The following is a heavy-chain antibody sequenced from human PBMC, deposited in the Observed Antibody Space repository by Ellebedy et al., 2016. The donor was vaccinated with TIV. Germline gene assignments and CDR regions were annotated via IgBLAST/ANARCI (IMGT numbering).Heavy chain of an antibody. J-gene: IGHJ4*02. D-gene: IGHD1-1*01. V-gene: IGHV3-23*01. CDR3: ARTKYLDY. CDR1: GFDFSSYA. CDR2: LSGSGGAT. Sequence: LGGSLRLSCAVSGFDFSSYAMSWVRQAPGKGLEWVSSLSGSGGATYYADSVKDRFTISRDNSKNTLYLQMSSLRAEDTAIYYCARTKYLDYWGQGTLVTVSS.